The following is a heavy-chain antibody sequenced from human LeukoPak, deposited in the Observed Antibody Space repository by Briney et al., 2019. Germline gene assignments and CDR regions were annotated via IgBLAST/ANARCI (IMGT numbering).Heavy chain of an antibody. Sequence: SETLSLTCAVYGGSFSGYYWSWIRQPPGRGLEWIGEINHRGSTNYNPSPKSRVTISIDTSKNQFSLKLSSVTAADTAVYYCARVGLGSGYIAAAAYYYYMDVWGKGTTVTVSS. D-gene: IGHD6-13*01. J-gene: IGHJ6*03. CDR1: GGSFSGYY. CDR2: INHRGST. V-gene: IGHV4-34*01. CDR3: ARVGLGSGYIAAAAYYYYMDV.